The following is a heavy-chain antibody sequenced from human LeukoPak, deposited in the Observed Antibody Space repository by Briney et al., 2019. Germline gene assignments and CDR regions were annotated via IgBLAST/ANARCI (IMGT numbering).Heavy chain of an antibody. CDR3: ARWYGSGWAFDY. CDR2: IHSSGST. Sequence: SETLSLTRTVSGGTISSYYWNWIRQPPGKGLEWIGYIHSSGSTKYNPSLKSRVTISVDTSKDQFSLKLSSVTAADRAVYYCARWYGSGWAFDYWGQGTLVTVSS. V-gene: IGHV4-59*08. D-gene: IGHD6-19*01. CDR1: GGTISSYY. J-gene: IGHJ4*02.